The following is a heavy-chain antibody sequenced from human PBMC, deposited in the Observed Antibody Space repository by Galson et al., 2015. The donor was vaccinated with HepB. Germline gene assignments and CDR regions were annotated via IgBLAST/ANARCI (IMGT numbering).Heavy chain of an antibody. CDR1: GFTFSSYG. D-gene: IGHD6-13*01. CDR3: AKDRGGSWMGDYYFDY. CDR2: IRYDGSNK. Sequence: SLRLSCAASGFTFSSYGMHWVRQAPGKGLEWVAFIRYDGSNKYYADSVKGRFTISRDNSKNTLYLQMDSLRAEDTAVYYCAKDRGGSWMGDYYFDYWGQGTLVTVSS. J-gene: IGHJ4*02. V-gene: IGHV3-30*02.